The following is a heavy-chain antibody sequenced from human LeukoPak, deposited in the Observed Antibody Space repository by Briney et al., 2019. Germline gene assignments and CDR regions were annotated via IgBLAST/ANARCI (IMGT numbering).Heavy chain of an antibody. J-gene: IGHJ4*02. Sequence: GGSLRLSCAASGFTFSSYAMSWVRQAPGKGLEWVSGISGSGGSTYYADSVKGRFTLSRDNSKSTLSLQMNSLRADDTAVYYCATQNFDYWGQGTLVTVSS. CDR3: ATQNFDY. CDR1: GFTFSSYA. V-gene: IGHV3-23*01. CDR2: ISGSGGST.